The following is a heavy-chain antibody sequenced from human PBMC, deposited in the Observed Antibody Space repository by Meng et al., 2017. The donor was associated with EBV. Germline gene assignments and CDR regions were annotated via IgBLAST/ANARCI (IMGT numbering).Heavy chain of an antibody. Sequence: QFQFVQAGAEVKKPGASVKVSGKASGYTLTSYAMHWVRQAPGQRLEWMGWINAGNGNTKYSQKFQGRVTITRDTSASTAYMELSSLRSEDTAVYYCARSGATIFGVVIPTYYFDYWGQGTLVTVSS. V-gene: IGHV1-3*01. J-gene: IGHJ4*02. CDR2: INAGNGNT. CDR3: ARSGATIFGVVIPTYYFDY. D-gene: IGHD3-3*01. CDR1: GYTLTSYA.